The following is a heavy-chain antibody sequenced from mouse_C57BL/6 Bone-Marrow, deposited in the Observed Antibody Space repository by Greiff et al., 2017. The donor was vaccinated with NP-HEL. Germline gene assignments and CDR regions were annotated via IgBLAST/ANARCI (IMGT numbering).Heavy chain of an antibody. D-gene: IGHD2-3*01. J-gene: IGHJ2*01. CDR1: GYTFTSYW. Sequence: VQLQQPGAELVRPGSSVKLSCKASGYTFTSYWMHWVKQRPIQGLEWIGNIDPSDSETHYNQKFKDKATLTVDKSSSTAYMQLSSLTSEDSAVYYCASRAYDGYFDYWGQGTTLTVSS. V-gene: IGHV1-52*01. CDR3: ASRAYDGYFDY. CDR2: IDPSDSET.